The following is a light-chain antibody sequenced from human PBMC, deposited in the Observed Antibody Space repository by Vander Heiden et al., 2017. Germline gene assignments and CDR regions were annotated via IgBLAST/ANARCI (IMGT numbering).Light chain of an antibody. CDR3: QQYNNWPPLT. V-gene: IGKV3-15*01. J-gene: IGKJ4*01. Sequence: EIVMTQSPATLSVSPGERATLSCRASQSVSSNLAWYQQKPGQAPRLLIYGASTRAPGIPARFSGGGSGKESILTIGSLHFEVFAVYYCQQYNNWPPLTFGGGTKVEIK. CDR2: GAS. CDR1: QSVSSN.